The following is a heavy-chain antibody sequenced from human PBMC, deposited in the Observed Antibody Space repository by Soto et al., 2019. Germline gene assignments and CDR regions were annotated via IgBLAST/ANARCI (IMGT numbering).Heavy chain of an antibody. Sequence: QVQLVESGGGVVQPGRSLRLSCAASGSTFSSYGMHWVRQAPGKGLEWVAVISYDGSNKYYADSVKGRFTISRDNSKNPLYLQMTSLRAADTAVYYCVEEAAAIHYGMDVWGQGTTVTVSS. CDR3: VEEAAAIHYGMDV. CDR1: GSTFSSYG. J-gene: IGHJ6*02. CDR2: ISYDGSNK. V-gene: IGHV3-30*03. D-gene: IGHD2-2*01.